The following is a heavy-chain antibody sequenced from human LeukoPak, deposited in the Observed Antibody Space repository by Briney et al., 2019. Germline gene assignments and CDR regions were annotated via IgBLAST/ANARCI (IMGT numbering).Heavy chain of an antibody. D-gene: IGHD2-2*01. CDR1: GFTFTRNA. V-gene: IGHV3-23*01. Sequence: QPGGSLRLSCAASGFTFTRNAMAWVRQAPGKGLEWVSAIDGSGGTTFYADSVKGRVTISRVQSTNTVYLQMNSLRVDDTAVYYCAKAHCSSTSCSRADNWGQGTLVTVSS. J-gene: IGHJ4*02. CDR3: AKAHCSSTSCSRADN. CDR2: IDGSGGTT.